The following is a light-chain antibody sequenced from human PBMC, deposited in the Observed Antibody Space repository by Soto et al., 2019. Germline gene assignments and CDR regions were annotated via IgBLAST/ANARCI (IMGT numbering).Light chain of an antibody. Sequence: DIQMTQSPSTLSASVGDRVTITCRASQSVSSWLAWYQQKPGKAPKLLIYKASSLESGVPSRFSDSGSGTEFTLTISSLQPDDSATYYCQQYNTYPYTFGQGTKLEIK. CDR3: QQYNTYPYT. CDR2: KAS. CDR1: QSVSSW. J-gene: IGKJ2*01. V-gene: IGKV1-5*03.